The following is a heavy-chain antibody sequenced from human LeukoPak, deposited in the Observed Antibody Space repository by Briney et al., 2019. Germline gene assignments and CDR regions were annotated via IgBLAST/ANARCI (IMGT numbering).Heavy chain of an antibody. CDR1: GFPFSSYA. V-gene: IGHV3-23*01. J-gene: IGHJ3*02. CDR3: ASRGSEQSYNQWPGPWDAFDI. CDR2: ITGGGGRT. D-gene: IGHD6-19*01. Sequence: PGGPLRFSSAASGFPFSSYAMSWVRPPPGKGLEWVSAITGGGGRTYSPASVKGRFTISRNNAKNSLYLQINSLRAEDTAVYYCASRGSEQSYNQWPGPWDAFDIWGQGTMVTVSS.